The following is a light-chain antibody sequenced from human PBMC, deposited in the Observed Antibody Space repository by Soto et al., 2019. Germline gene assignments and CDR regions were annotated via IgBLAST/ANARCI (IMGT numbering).Light chain of an antibody. V-gene: IGLV2-23*01. CDR3: CSYVGGTTYG. Sequence: QSELTQPACVSGSPGRSITISCTGTSSTVGGFNVVSWCQQHPGKAPKVIIYEGIKRPSGVSNRFSGSNSGSTASLTISGLQADDKADYYCCSYVGGTTYGFGTGTKVNV. CDR2: EGI. CDR1: SSTVGGFNV. J-gene: IGLJ6*01.